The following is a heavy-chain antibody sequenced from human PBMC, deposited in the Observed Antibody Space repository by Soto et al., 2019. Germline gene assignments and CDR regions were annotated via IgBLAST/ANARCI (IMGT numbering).Heavy chain of an antibody. Sequence: ASVKVSCKASGYTFTSYAMHWVRQAPGQRLEWMGWINAGNGNTKYSQKFQGRVTITRDTSASTAYMELSSLRSEDTAVYYCARGAYDSSGYYNGNYYYGMDVWGQGTTVTVSS. J-gene: IGHJ6*02. CDR3: ARGAYDSSGYYNGNYYYGMDV. CDR1: GYTFTSYA. CDR2: INAGNGNT. V-gene: IGHV1-3*01. D-gene: IGHD3-22*01.